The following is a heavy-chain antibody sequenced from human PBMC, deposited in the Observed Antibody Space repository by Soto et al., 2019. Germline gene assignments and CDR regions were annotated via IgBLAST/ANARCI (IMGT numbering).Heavy chain of an antibody. CDR2: ISGSGGST. V-gene: IGHV3-23*01. D-gene: IGHD6-13*01. J-gene: IGHJ1*01. CDR1: GVTFSSYA. Sequence: PGGSLRLSCAASGVTFSSYAMSWVRQAPGKGLEWVSAISGSGGSTYYADSVKGRFTISRDNSKNTLYLQMNSLRAEDTAVYYCAKVGGAAAGPYEQYFQHWGQGTLVTVSS. CDR3: AKVGGAAAGPYEQYFQH.